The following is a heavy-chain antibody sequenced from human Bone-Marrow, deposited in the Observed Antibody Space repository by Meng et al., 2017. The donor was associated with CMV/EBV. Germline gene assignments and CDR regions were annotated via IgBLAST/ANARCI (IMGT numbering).Heavy chain of an antibody. CDR3: AREALTAIVVIPAAIVGYFDY. Sequence: SVKVSCKASGGTFSSYAISWVRQAPGQGLEWMGGIIPILGIANYAQKFQGRVTITADKSTSTAYMELSSLRSEDTAVYYCAREALTAIVVIPAAIVGYFDYWGQGTLVTVSS. D-gene: IGHD2-2*02. V-gene: IGHV1-69*10. J-gene: IGHJ4*02. CDR1: GGTFSSYA. CDR2: IIPILGIA.